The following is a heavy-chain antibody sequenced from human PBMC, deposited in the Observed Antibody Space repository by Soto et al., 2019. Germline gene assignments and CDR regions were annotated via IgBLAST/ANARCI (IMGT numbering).Heavy chain of an antibody. Sequence: GASVKVSCKASGGTFSSYAISWVRQAPGQGLEWMGGIIPIFGTANYAQKFQGRVTITADESTSTAYMELSSLRSEDTAVYYCARDRYCSGGSCYPFDYWGQGTLVTVSS. CDR2: IIPIFGTA. CDR3: ARDRYCSGGSCYPFDY. V-gene: IGHV1-69*13. CDR1: GGTFSSYA. J-gene: IGHJ4*02. D-gene: IGHD2-15*01.